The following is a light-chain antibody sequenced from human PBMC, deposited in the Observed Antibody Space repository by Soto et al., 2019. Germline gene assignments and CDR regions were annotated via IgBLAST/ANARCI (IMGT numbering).Light chain of an antibody. CDR3: CSYAGSSTYV. CDR1: SSDVGNYNL. CDR2: QVT. Sequence: QSVLTQPASVSGSPGQSITISCTGTSSDVGNYNLVSWYQQHPGKAPKLLLYQVTERPSGVSDRFSGSKSGKTASLTISGLQADDEADHHCCSYAGSSTYVFGTGTKVTVL. J-gene: IGLJ1*01. V-gene: IGLV2-23*02.